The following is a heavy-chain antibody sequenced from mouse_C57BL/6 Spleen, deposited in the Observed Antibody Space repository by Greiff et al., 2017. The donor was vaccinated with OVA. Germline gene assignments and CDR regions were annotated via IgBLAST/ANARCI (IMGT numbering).Heavy chain of an antibody. J-gene: IGHJ2*01. Sequence: QVQLQQPGAELVKPGASVKLSCKASGYTFTSYWMHWVKQRPGQGLEWIGMIHPNSGSTNYNEKFKSKATLTVDKSSSTAYMQLSSLTSEDSAVYYCALITTVVATEFDYWGQGTTLTVSS. D-gene: IGHD1-1*01. V-gene: IGHV1-64*01. CDR3: ALITTVVATEFDY. CDR1: GYTFTSYW. CDR2: IHPNSGST.